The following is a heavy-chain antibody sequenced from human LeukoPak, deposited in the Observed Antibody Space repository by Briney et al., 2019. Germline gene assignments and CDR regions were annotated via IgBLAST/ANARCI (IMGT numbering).Heavy chain of an antibody. CDR3: ATSSGWYAYYFDY. J-gene: IGHJ4*02. V-gene: IGHV3-21*05. D-gene: IGHD6-19*01. CDR2: ISSSSSYT. Sequence: GGSLRLSCAASGFPSRTYAMTWVRQAPGKGLEWVSYISSSSSYTNYADSVKGRFTISRDNAKNSLYLQMNSLRAEDTAVYYCATSSGWYAYYFDYWGQGTLVTVSS. CDR1: GFPSRTYA.